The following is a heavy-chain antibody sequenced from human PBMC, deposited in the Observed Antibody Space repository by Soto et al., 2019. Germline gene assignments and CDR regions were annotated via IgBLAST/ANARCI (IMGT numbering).Heavy chain of an antibody. CDR2: IHYSGST. Sequence: LALTCSVSGGSITSSSYYWGWIRRPPGKGLEWIGTIHYSGSTYYNPSLKSRITISVDTSKTQFSLKLSSVTAADTAVYYCASTLNTYGWRYSFDYWGQGTLVTVSS. V-gene: IGHV4-39*01. J-gene: IGHJ4*02. D-gene: IGHD3-16*01. CDR1: GGSITSSSYY. CDR3: ASTLNTYGWRYSFDY.